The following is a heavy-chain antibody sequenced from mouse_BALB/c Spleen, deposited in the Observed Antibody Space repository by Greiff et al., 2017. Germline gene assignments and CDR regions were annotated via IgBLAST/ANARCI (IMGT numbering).Heavy chain of an antibody. J-gene: IGHJ4*01. CDR3: ARWYGNSHYYAMDY. D-gene: IGHD2-10*02. Sequence: EVQVVESGGGLVQPGGSRKLSCAASGFTFSSFGMHWVRQAPEKGLEWVAYISSGSSTIYYADTVKGRFTISRDNPKNTLFLQMTSLRSEDTAMYYCARWYGNSHYYAMDYWGQGTSVTVSS. CDR2: ISSGSSTI. CDR1: GFTFSSFG. V-gene: IGHV5-17*02.